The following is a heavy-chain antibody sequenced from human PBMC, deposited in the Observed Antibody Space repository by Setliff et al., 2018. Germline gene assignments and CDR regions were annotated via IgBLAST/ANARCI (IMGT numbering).Heavy chain of an antibody. CDR3: ARDLGYCSRTSCHGDWFDP. V-gene: IGHV7-4-1*02. CDR2: INTITGNP. J-gene: IGHJ5*02. CDR1: GYTFSSYA. Sequence: ASVKVSCKASGYTFSSYAMNWVRQAPGQGLEWMGRINTITGNPTYAQGFTGQFVFSLDTSVSTAYLQISSLKPEYTAVYYCARDLGYCSRTSCHGDWFDPWGQGTLVTVSS. D-gene: IGHD2-2*01.